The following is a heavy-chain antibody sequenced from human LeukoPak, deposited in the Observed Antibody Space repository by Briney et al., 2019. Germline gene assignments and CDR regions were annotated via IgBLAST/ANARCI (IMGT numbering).Heavy chain of an antibody. J-gene: IGHJ4*02. Sequence: GGSLRLSCAASGFTFSSYAMSCVRQAPGKGLEWVSAISGSGGSTYYADSVKGRFTIYRDNSKTTLYLQMNSLRAEDTAVYYCAKAVQTYYYDSSAPGGYWGQGTLVTVSS. V-gene: IGHV3-23*01. CDR1: GFTFSSYA. CDR3: AKAVQTYYYDSSAPGGY. CDR2: ISGSGGST. D-gene: IGHD3-22*01.